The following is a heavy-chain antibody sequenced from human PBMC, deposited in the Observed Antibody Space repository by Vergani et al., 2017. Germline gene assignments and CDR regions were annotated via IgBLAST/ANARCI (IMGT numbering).Heavy chain of an antibody. V-gene: IGHV3-30-3*01. CDR3: ARNPGYCSSTSCQYYYYYMDV. CDR1: EFTFSRYA. CDR2: ISYDGSNK. D-gene: IGHD2-2*01. Sequence: QVQLVESGGGVVQPGRSLRLSCAASEFTFSRYAMHWVRQAPGKGPEWVALISYDGSNKYYADSVKGRFTISRDNSKNTLYLQMNSLRAEDTVVYYCARNPGYCSSTSCQYYYYYMDVWGKGTTVTVSS. J-gene: IGHJ6*03.